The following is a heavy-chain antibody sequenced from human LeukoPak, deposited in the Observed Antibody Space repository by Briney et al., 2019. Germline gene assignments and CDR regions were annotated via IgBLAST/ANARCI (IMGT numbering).Heavy chain of an antibody. CDR2: FDPEDGET. V-gene: IGHV1-24*01. CDR1: GYTLTELS. J-gene: IGHJ6*03. CDR3: ARATYYYYYMDV. Sequence: GASVKVSCKVSGYTLTELSMHWVRQAPGKGLEWMGGFDPEDGETIYAQKFQGRVTMTEDTSTDTAYMELRSLRSDDTAVYYCARATYYYYYMDVWGKGTTVTVSS.